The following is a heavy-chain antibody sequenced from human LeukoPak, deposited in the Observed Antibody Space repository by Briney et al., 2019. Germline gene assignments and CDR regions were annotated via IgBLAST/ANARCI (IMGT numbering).Heavy chain of an antibody. CDR3: ARGAVRSFRYYYYGMDV. CDR2: MNPNSGTT. Sequence: ASVKASCKASGYTFISYDINWVRQATGQGLKWMGWMNPNSGTTGYAQKFQGRVTMTRNTSISTAYMELSSLRSEDTAVFYCARGAVRSFRYYYYGMDVWGQGTTVTVSS. J-gene: IGHJ6*02. D-gene: IGHD3-16*01. V-gene: IGHV1-8*01. CDR1: GYTFISYD.